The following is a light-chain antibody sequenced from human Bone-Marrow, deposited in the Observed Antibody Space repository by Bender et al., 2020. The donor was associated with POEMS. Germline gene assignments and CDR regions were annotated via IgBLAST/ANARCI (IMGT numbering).Light chain of an antibody. CDR3: CSYAGSNTLV. CDR2: EDS. Sequence: QSALTQPASVSGSPGQSITISCTGTSNDVGSYNLVSWYQQRPDKAPKLLIHEDSKRALGVSSRVSGSKSGNTASLTISGLQAEDEADFYCCSYAGSNTLVFGGGTKVTVL. V-gene: IGLV2-23*01. J-gene: IGLJ2*01. CDR1: SNDVGSYNL.